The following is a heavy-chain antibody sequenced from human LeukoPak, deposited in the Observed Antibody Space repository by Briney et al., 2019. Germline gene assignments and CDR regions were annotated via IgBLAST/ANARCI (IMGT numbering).Heavy chain of an antibody. CDR2: INPNSGGT. CDR1: GATFSSYA. Sequence: ASVKVSCKASGATFSSYAITWVRQAPGQGLEWMGWINPNSGGTNYAQKFQGRVTMTRDTSISTAYMELSRLRSDDTAVYYCARGFYSNYCYFDYWGQGTLVTVSS. D-gene: IGHD4-11*01. J-gene: IGHJ4*02. CDR3: ARGFYSNYCYFDY. V-gene: IGHV1-2*02.